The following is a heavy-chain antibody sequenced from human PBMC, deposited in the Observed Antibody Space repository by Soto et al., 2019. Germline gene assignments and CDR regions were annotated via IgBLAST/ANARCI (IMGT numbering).Heavy chain of an antibody. CDR1: GYSISSSNW. D-gene: IGHD2-21*02. V-gene: IGHV4-28*03. CDR2: IYYSGTT. CDR3: ARDLWGYCGTDCYPLDV. J-gene: IGHJ6*02. Sequence: SETLPLTCAVSGYSISSSNWWGWIRQPPGKGLEWIGYIYYSGTTYYNPSLKSRVTMSVDTSKNQFSLKLNSVTAADTAVYYCARDLWGYCGTDCYPLDVWGQGTTVTVSS.